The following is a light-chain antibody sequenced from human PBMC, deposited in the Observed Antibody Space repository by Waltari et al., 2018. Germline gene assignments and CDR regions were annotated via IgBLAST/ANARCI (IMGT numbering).Light chain of an antibody. V-gene: IGKV3-20*01. Sequence: IMLTQSPGTLSLSPGVRATLPCRASQIISRALAWYQQKHGQAPRHLIYDVSTRASGIPDRFSGSGSGTDFSLTISRLESEDFAVYYCQHYVRLPVTFGQGTKLEFK. CDR3: QHYVRLPVT. J-gene: IGKJ1*01. CDR2: DVS. CDR1: QIISRA.